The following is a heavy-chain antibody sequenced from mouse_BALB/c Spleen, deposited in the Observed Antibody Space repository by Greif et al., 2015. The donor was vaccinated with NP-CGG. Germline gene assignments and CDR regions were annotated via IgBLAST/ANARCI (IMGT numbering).Heavy chain of an antibody. CDR1: GYTFTSYW. CDR2: IYPGSGST. V-gene: IGHV1S22*01. CDR3: TSITRGAY. J-gene: IGHJ3*01. Sequence: LQQSGSELVRPGASVKLSCKASGYTFTSYWMHWVKQRPGQGLEWIGNIYPGSGSTNYDEKFKSKATLTVDTSSSTAYMQLSSLTSEDSAVYYCTSITRGAYWGQGTLVTVSA. D-gene: IGHD2-4*01.